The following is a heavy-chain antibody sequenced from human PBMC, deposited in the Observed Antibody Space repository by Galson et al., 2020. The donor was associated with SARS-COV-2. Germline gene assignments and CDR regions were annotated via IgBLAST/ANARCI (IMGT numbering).Heavy chain of an antibody. D-gene: IGHD3-16*01. CDR3: ATPDYDYVWGSYVSQYCFDC. J-gene: IGHJ4*02. CDR2: ISYDGSNK. CDR1: GFTFSSYA. Sequence: GESLKIYCAASGFTFSSYAMHWVRQAQGKGLEWVAVISYDGSNKYYADSVKGRFTISRDNSKNTLYLQMNSLRAEDTAVYYCATPDYDYVWGSYVSQYCFDCWGQGALCTVSS. V-gene: IGHV3-30*04.